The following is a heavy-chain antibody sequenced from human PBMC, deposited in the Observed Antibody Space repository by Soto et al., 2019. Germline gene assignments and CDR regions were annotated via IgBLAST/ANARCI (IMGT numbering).Heavy chain of an antibody. J-gene: IGHJ4*02. Sequence: ASVKVSCKASGYTFTSYGISWVRQAPGQGLGWMGWISAYNGNTNYAQKLQGRVTMTTDTSTSTAYMELRSLRSEDTAVYYCARVWGIAVAGTGYFDYWGQGTLVTVSS. V-gene: IGHV1-18*04. CDR1: GYTFTSYG. CDR2: ISAYNGNT. D-gene: IGHD6-19*01. CDR3: ARVWGIAVAGTGYFDY.